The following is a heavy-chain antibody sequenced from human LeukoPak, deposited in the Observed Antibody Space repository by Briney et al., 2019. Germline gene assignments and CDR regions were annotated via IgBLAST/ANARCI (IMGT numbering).Heavy chain of an antibody. CDR2: ISSSRSTI. D-gene: IGHD6-6*01. Sequence: GGSLRLSCAASGFTFSSYSMNWVRQAPGKGLEWVSYISSSRSTIYYADSVKGRFTISRDNAKNSLYLQMNSLRAEDTAAYYCASVRIAARPDYWGQGTLVTVSS. CDR1: GFTFSSYS. J-gene: IGHJ4*02. CDR3: ASVRIAARPDY. V-gene: IGHV3-48*04.